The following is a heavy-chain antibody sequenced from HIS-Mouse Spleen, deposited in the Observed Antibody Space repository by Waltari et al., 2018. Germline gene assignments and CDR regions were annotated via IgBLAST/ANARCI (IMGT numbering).Heavy chain of an antibody. CDR3: ARDPDIVVVPAAMHFDY. V-gene: IGHV4-39*07. Sequence: QLQLQESGPGLVKPSETLSLTCTVSGGSISSSSYYWGWIRQPPGKGLEWIGSIYFRGSSYYNPALKSRVTISVDTSKNQFSLKRSAVTAADTAVYYCARDPDIVVVPAAMHFDYWGQGTLVTVSS. CDR1: GGSISSSSYY. D-gene: IGHD2-2*01. CDR2: IYFRGSS. J-gene: IGHJ4*02.